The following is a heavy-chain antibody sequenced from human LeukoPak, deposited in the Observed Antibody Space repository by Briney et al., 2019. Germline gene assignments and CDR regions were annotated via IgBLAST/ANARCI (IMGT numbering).Heavy chain of an antibody. CDR1: GGSISSYY. CDR3: AREFVDTASYYYMDV. D-gene: IGHD5-18*01. V-gene: IGHV4-59*01. Sequence: PSETLSLTCTVSGGSISSYYWSWIRQPPGKGLEWIGYIYYSGSTNYNPSLKSRVTISVDTSKNQFSLKLSSVTAADTAVYYCAREFVDTASYYYMDVWGKGTTVTVSS. J-gene: IGHJ6*03. CDR2: IYYSGST.